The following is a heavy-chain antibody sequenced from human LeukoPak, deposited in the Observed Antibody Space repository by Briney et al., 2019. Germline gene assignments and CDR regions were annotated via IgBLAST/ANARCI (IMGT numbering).Heavy chain of an antibody. CDR1: GYTFTGYY. CDR3: ARSGGYCVGTTCYSLFNWFDP. D-gene: IGHD2-15*01. CDR2: INPDSGGT. V-gene: IGHV1-2*02. Sequence: GASVKVSCKASGYTFTGYYIHWVRQAPGQGLEWLGWINPDSGGTDYAQKFWGRVTMTRDTSISTAYMELSRLTSDDTAVYYCARSGGYCVGTTCYSLFNWFDPWGQGALVTVSS. J-gene: IGHJ5*02.